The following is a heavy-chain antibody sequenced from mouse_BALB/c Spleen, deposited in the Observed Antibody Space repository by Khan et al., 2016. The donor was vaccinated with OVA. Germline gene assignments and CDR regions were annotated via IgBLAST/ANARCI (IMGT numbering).Heavy chain of an antibody. CDR2: ISYSGST. D-gene: IGHD1-2*01. Sequence: EVQLQESGPGLVKPSQSLSLTCTVTGYSITSGYVWNWIRQFPGNKLEWMGYISYSGSTNYNPSLKSRVSITRDTSKNQFFLQLNSVATEDTATYYCARTARLKYWGQGTTLTVSS. V-gene: IGHV3-2*02. CDR3: ARTARLKY. J-gene: IGHJ2*01. CDR1: GYSITSGYV.